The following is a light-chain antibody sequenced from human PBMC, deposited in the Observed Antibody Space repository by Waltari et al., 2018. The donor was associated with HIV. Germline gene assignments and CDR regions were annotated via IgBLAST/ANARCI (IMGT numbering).Light chain of an antibody. Sequence: QTVVTQEPSFSVSPGGTVTLTCGLTSGPVSPTYYPSWYQQTPGQAPRTLIYSTNTRSSGVPHRFSGSILGNKAALTITGAQADDESDYYCVLYMGSGIWVFGGGTKLTVL. J-gene: IGLJ3*02. CDR2: STN. CDR3: VLYMGSGIWV. CDR1: SGPVSPTYY. V-gene: IGLV8-61*01.